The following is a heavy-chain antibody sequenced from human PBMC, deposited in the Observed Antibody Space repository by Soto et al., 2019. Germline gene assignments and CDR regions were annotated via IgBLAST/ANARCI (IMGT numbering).Heavy chain of an antibody. CDR3: AKVGPESIAARPRALNAFDV. J-gene: IGHJ3*01. Sequence: GGSLRLSCAASGFTFKTFVMNWVRQAPGKGLEWVSYISGTTDTINFADSVRGRFTISRDNAKNTLYLQMNSLRAEDTAVYYCAKVGPESIAARPRALNAFDVWGQGTMVTVSS. CDR2: ISGTTDTI. CDR1: GFTFKTFV. D-gene: IGHD6-6*01. V-gene: IGHV3-48*01.